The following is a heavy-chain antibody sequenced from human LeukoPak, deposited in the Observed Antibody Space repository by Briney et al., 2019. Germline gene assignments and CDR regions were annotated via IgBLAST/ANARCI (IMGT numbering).Heavy chain of an antibody. CDR1: GGSMSSGNYY. V-gene: IGHV4-61*02. D-gene: IGHD3-22*01. CDR2: IYTSGST. CDR3: ARDNDSSGPDDAFDI. J-gene: IGHJ3*02. Sequence: SETLSLTCTVSGGSMSSGNYYWGWIRQPAGKGLEWIGRIYTSGSTNYNPSLKSRVTISVDTSKNQFSLKLSSVTAADTAVYYCARDNDSSGPDDAFDIWGQGTMVTVSS.